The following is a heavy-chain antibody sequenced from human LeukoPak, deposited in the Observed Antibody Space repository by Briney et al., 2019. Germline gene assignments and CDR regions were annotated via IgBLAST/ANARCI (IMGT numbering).Heavy chain of an antibody. D-gene: IGHD3-10*02. J-gene: IGHJ6*04. V-gene: IGHV3-48*04. Sequence: SGGSLRLSFAASGFTFSSHGMNWVRQAPGKGLEWVSYISSSGSTIYYADSVKGRFTISRDNAKNSLYLQMNSLRAEDTAVYYCAELGITMIGGVWGKGTTVTISS. CDR3: AELGITMIGGV. CDR2: ISSSGSTI. CDR1: GFTFSSHG.